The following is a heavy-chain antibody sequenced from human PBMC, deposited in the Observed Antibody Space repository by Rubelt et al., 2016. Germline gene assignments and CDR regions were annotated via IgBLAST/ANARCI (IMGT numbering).Heavy chain of an antibody. Sequence: EVQLLESGGGLVQPGESLRLSCAASGFTFSNFWMNWVRQAPGKGLEWVSNIRQDGSEKYYVDSVKGRFTISRDNAKDSLYLQMNSLRTEETAVYYCARAFRDSPYHNMDVWGQGTTVTVSS. V-gene: IGHV3-7*01. CDR1: GFTFSNFW. CDR2: IRQDGSEK. CDR3: ARAFRDSPYHNMDV. D-gene: IGHD2-21*02. J-gene: IGHJ6*02.